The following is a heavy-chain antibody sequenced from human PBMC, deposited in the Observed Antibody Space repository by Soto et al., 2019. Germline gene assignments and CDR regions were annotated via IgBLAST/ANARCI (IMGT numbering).Heavy chain of an antibody. CDR2: IYYSGST. D-gene: IGHD3-9*01. CDR3: ARARDISLYGMDV. CDR1: GGSISSYY. J-gene: IGHJ6*02. V-gene: IGHV4-59*01. Sequence: SETLSLTCTVSGGSISSYYWSWIRQPPGKGLEWIGYIYYSGSTNYNPSLKSRVTISVDTSKNQFSLKLSSVTAADTAVYYCARARDISLYGMDVWGQGTTVTVSS.